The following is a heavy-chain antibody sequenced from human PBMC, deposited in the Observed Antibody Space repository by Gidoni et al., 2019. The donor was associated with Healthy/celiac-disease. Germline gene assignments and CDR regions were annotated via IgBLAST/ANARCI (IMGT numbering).Heavy chain of an antibody. CDR1: GGSISSYY. Sequence: QVQLQESGPGLVKPSETLSLTCTVSGGSISSYYWSWIRQPPGKGLEWIGYIYYSGSTNYNPSLKSRVTISVDTSKNQFSLKLSSVTAADTAVYYCARNQLLNWFDPWGQGTLVTVSS. CDR3: ARNQLLNWFDP. CDR2: IYYSGST. D-gene: IGHD2-2*01. V-gene: IGHV4-59*01. J-gene: IGHJ5*02.